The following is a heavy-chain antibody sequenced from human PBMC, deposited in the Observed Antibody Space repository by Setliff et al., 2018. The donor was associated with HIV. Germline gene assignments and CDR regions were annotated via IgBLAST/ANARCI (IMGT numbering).Heavy chain of an antibody. V-gene: IGHV1-69*05. CDR1: GGTFSSYA. D-gene: IGHD2-21*02. J-gene: IGHJ4*02. CDR2: IIPIFGTA. Sequence: ASVKVSCKASGGTFSSYAISWVRQAPGQGLEWMGGIIPIFGTANYAQKFQGRVTITTDESTSTVYMELRRLTSEDMAVYFCARNGCSGNSYFCDLDSWGQGTPVTVSS. CDR3: ARNGCSGNSYFCDLDS.